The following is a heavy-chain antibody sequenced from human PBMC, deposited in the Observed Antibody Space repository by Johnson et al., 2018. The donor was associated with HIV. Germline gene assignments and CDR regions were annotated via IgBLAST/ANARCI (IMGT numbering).Heavy chain of an antibody. CDR2: INWNGGST. J-gene: IGHJ3*02. CDR1: GFTFDDYD. Sequence: VQLVESGGGVVRPGGSLRLSCAGSGFTFDDYDLSWVRQAPGKGLEWVSGINWNGGSTGYVDSVKGRFTISRDNAKNSLYLRMSGLRAEDTAFYYCARAVGGSYGGAFDIWGQGTMVTVSS. V-gene: IGHV3-20*04. D-gene: IGHD1-26*01. CDR3: ARAVGGSYGGAFDI.